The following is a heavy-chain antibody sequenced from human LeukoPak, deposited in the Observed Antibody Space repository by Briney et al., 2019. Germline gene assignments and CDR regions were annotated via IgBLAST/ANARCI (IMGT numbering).Heavy chain of an antibody. V-gene: IGHV1-18*04. D-gene: IGHD1-20*01. CDR1: GYTFTGYY. Sequence: ASVKVSCKASGYTFTGYYMHWVRQAPGQGLEWMGWISAYNGNTNYAQNLQGRVTITADESTSTAYMELSSLRSEDTAVYYCARDARFRSGRITGAPFDPWGQGTLVTVSS. J-gene: IGHJ5*02. CDR2: ISAYNGNT. CDR3: ARDARFRSGRITGAPFDP.